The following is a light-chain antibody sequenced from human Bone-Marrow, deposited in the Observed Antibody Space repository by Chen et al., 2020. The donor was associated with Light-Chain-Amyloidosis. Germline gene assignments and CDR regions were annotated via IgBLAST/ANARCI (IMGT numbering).Light chain of an antibody. CDR2: GVS. Sequence: EIVMTQSPATLSVSPGDRATLSCRASQNVGSKLAWYQQKPGQAPRLLIFGVSTRATGVPARFSGSGSGTEFTLTISSLQSEDLAVYYCQQYNNWPLTFGGGTTVEI. J-gene: IGKJ4*01. CDR1: QNVGSK. V-gene: IGKV3-15*01. CDR3: QQYNNWPLT.